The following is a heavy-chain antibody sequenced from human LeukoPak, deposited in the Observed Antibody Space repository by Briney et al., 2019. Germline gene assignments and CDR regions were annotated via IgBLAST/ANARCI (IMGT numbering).Heavy chain of an antibody. CDR1: GGSISSYY. Sequence: SETLSLTCTVSGGSISSYYWSWIRQPAGKGLEWIGRIYTSGSTNYNPSLKSRVTISVDTSKNQFSLKLSSVTAADTAVYYCARGRLTYYYDSSGYRYWGQGTLVTVSS. CDR2: IYTSGST. J-gene: IGHJ4*02. D-gene: IGHD3-22*01. V-gene: IGHV4-4*07. CDR3: ARGRLTYYYDSSGYRY.